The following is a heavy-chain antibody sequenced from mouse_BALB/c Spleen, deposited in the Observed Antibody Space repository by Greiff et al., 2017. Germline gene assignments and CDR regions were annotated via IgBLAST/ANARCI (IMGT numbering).Heavy chain of an antibody. CDR1: GYTFTSYW. Sequence: VQLQQSGAELARPGASVKLSCKASGYTFTSYWMQWVKQRPGQGLEWIGAIYPGDGDTRYTQKFKGKATLTADKSSSTAYMQLSSLASEDSAVYYCARSPRSYAMDYWGQGTSVTVSS. J-gene: IGHJ4*01. V-gene: IGHV1-87*01. D-gene: IGHD1-1*01. CDR3: ARSPRSYAMDY. CDR2: IYPGDGDT.